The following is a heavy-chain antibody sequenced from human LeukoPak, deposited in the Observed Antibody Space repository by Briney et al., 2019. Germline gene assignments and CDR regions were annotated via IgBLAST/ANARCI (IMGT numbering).Heavy chain of an antibody. J-gene: IGHJ4*02. CDR3: AKGRQPYYYDSSGYLVYFDY. V-gene: IGHV3-23*01. Sequence: GGSLRLSCAASGFTFSSYAMSWVRQAPGKGLERVSAISGSGGSTYYADSVKGRFTISRDNSKNTLYLQMNSLRAEDTAVYYCAKGRQPYYYDSSGYLVYFDYWGQGTLVTVSS. CDR2: ISGSGGST. D-gene: IGHD3-22*01. CDR1: GFTFSSYA.